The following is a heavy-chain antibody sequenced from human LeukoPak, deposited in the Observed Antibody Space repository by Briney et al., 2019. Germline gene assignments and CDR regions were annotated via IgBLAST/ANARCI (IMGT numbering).Heavy chain of an antibody. J-gene: IGHJ4*02. CDR1: GGSSSSGSYY. V-gene: IGHV4-61*02. D-gene: IGHD3-22*01. CDR3: ASLVHYYDSSGYSDY. CDR2: IYTSGST. Sequence: SETLSLTCTVSGGSSSSGSYYWSWIRQPAGKGLEWIGRIYTSGSTNYNPSLKSRVTISVDTSKNQFSLRLSSVTAADTAVYYCASLVHYYDSSGYSDYWGQGTLVTVSS.